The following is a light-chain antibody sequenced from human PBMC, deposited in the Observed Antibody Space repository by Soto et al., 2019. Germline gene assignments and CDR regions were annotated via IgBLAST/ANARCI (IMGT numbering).Light chain of an antibody. J-gene: IGKJ1*01. CDR3: QQYNSGLA. V-gene: IGKV1-5*03. CDR1: QSISSW. Sequence: DIQMTQSPSTLSASVGDRVTITCRASQSISSWLAWYQQKPGKAPKLLIYKASSLESGVPSRFSGSGSGTEFTLTISSLQPDDFATYYCQQYNSGLAFGQGTKVDIK. CDR2: KAS.